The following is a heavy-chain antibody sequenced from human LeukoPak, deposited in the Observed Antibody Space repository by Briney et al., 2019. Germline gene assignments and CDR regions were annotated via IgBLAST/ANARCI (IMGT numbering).Heavy chain of an antibody. CDR3: ATTRRITMIGGAFDI. D-gene: IGHD3-10*01. CDR2: IYYSGTT. Sequence: PSETLSLTCTVSGDSISSYYWSWIRQPPGKGLEWIGYIYYSGTTNYNPSLKSRVSISVDTSKNQFSLKLSSVTAADTAVYYCATTRRITMIGGAFDIWGQGTVVTVSS. CDR1: GDSISSYY. J-gene: IGHJ3*02. V-gene: IGHV4-59*08.